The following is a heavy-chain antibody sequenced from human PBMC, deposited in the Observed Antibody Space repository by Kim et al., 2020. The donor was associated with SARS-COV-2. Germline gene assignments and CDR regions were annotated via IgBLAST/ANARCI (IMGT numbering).Heavy chain of an antibody. J-gene: IGHJ6*01. Sequence: GGSLRLSCAASGFTFSTYAMNWVRQAPGKGLEWVAAIFYSGTTKYYAASKNRLTISSDNSNNTLYLQMNSRRAEDTTAYHYSRNLLWCGDYGIDFW. CDR3: SRNLLWCGDYGIDF. CDR2: IFYSGTTK. CDR1: GFTFSTYA. D-gene: IGHD3-10*01. V-gene: IGHV3-30*14.